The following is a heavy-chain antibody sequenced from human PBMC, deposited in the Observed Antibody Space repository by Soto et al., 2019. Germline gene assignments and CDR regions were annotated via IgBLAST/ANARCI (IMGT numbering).Heavy chain of an antibody. CDR2: SSTYNGDT. Sequence: QVQLVQSGAEVKKPGASVKVSCKASGYTFTSHGISWVRQAPGQGPEWMGWSSTYNGDTRYAPNLQGRVTMTTDTSTSTAYMELRSLRADDTAVYYCARSSSGYYAYWGQGTLVTVSS. D-gene: IGHD3-22*01. J-gene: IGHJ4*02. V-gene: IGHV1-18*01. CDR1: GYTFTSHG. CDR3: ARSSSGYYAY.